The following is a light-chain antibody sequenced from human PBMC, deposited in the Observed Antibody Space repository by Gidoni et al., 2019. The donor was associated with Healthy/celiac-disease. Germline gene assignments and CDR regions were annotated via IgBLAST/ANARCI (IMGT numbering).Light chain of an antibody. CDR3: QQYNNWPQT. CDR1: QSVSSN. J-gene: IGKJ1*01. Sequence: EIVMTQSPATLSVSPGERATLSCRASQSVSSNLAWYQQKPGQDPRLLIYGASTRATGLPARFSGSGFGTEFTLTISSLQSEDFAVYYCQQYNNWPQTFGQGTKVEIK. V-gene: IGKV3-15*01. CDR2: GAS.